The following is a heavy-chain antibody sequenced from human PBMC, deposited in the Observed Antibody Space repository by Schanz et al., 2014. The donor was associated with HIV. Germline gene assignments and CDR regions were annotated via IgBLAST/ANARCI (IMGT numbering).Heavy chain of an antibody. V-gene: IGHV3-23*01. CDR1: GFTFSSYA. D-gene: IGHD6-13*01. CDR3: AREYYSRNWNWFDP. Sequence: EEQLLQSGGGLVQPGGSMRLFCEASGFTFSSYAMNWVRQAPGKGLEWVSGISGSGGDTYYADSVKGRFTISRDNYRNTLDLQMDSLRAEDTAVYYCAREYYSRNWNWFDPWGQGTLVTVSS. CDR2: ISGSGGDT. J-gene: IGHJ5*02.